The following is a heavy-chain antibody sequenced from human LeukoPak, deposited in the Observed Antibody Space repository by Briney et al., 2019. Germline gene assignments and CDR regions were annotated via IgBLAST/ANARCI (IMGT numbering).Heavy chain of an antibody. CDR3: ARSPGGRRIVVANFDY. D-gene: IGHD3-22*01. Sequence: GGSLKISCKGSGSSFTSYWIGWVRQLPGKGLEWMGIIYPGDSDTRYSPSFQGQVTISADKSISTAYLQWSSLKASDTAMYYCARSPGGRRIVVANFDYWGQGTLVTVSS. V-gene: IGHV5-51*01. CDR2: IYPGDSDT. J-gene: IGHJ4*02. CDR1: GSSFTSYW.